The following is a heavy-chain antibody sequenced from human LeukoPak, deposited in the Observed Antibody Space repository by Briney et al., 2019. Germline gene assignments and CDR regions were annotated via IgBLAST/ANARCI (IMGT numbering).Heavy chain of an antibody. D-gene: IGHD5-12*01. CDR3: AREGSSGQDWYAFDI. J-gene: IGHJ3*02. V-gene: IGHV1-2*02. CDR1: GFTFSVYY. CDR2: MNFNNGGT. Sequence: ASVRVSCKASGFTFSVYYVQWVRQAPGQGLEWVGWMNFNNGGTRYAPKFQGRVTMTRDTSISTAYMELNSLRSDDTAMYYCAREGSSGQDWYAFDIWGQETMVTVSS.